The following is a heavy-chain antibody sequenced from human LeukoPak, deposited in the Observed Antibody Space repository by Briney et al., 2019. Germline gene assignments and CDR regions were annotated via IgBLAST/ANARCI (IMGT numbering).Heavy chain of an antibody. D-gene: IGHD2-21*02. Sequence: SQTLSLTCTVSGGSVSFGGYYWSWIRQLPGKGLEWIGYMYDREKTDYNPSLRSRVIISLDTSKNQFSLKLNSVTAADTAVYYCARDSQIRLLLNDYDVFDVWGQGTVVTVSS. CDR3: ARDSQIRLLLNDYDVFDV. V-gene: IGHV4-31*03. J-gene: IGHJ3*01. CDR2: MYDREKT. CDR1: GGSVSFGGYY.